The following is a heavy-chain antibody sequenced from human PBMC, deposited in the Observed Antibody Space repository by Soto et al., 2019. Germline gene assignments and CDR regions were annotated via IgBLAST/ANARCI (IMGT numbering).Heavy chain of an antibody. V-gene: IGHV1-3*01. CDR3: ARERVGEWELPGDY. D-gene: IGHD1-26*01. Sequence: QVQLVQSGAEVKKPGASVKVSCKASGYTFTSYAMHWVRQAPGQRLEWMGWINAGNGNTKYSQKFQGRVTITMDTSASTAYMELSSLRSEDTAVYYCARERVGEWELPGDYWGQGTLVTVSS. CDR1: GYTFTSYA. J-gene: IGHJ4*02. CDR2: INAGNGNT.